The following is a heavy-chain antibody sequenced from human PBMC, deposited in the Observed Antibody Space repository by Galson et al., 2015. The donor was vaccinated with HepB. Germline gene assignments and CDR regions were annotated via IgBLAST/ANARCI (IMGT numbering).Heavy chain of an antibody. Sequence: TKYADSVKGRFTISRDNANNSLYLQMNSLRAEDTAVYYCAKERRDYYDSSGNSDYWGQGTLVTVSS. J-gene: IGHJ4*02. CDR3: AKERRDYYDSSGNSDY. V-gene: IGHV3-11*06. CDR2: T. D-gene: IGHD3-22*01.